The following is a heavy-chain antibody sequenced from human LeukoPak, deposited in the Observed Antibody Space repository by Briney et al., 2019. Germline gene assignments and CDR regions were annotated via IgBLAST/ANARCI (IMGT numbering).Heavy chain of an antibody. J-gene: IGHJ4*02. CDR2: INHSGST. D-gene: IGHD5-12*01. CDR3: ALSPGYSGYAYYFDY. V-gene: IGHV4-34*01. CDR1: GGSFSGYY. Sequence: PSETLSLTCAVYGGSFSGYYWSWIRQPPAKGLEWIGEINHSGSTNYNPSLKSRVTISVDTSKNQFSLKLSSVTAADTAVYYCALSPGYSGYAYYFDYWGQGTLVTVSS.